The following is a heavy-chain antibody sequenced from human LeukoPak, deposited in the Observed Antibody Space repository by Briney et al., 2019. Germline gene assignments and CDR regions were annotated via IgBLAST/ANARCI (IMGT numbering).Heavy chain of an antibody. Sequence: SETLSLTCAVYGGSFSGYYWSWIRQPPGKGLEWIGEINHSGSTNYNPSLKSRATISVDTSKNQFSLKLSSVTAADTAVYYCARRSDCSSTSCYARFDYWGQGTLVTVSS. CDR3: ARRSDCSSTSCYARFDY. J-gene: IGHJ4*02. D-gene: IGHD2-2*01. V-gene: IGHV4-34*01. CDR2: INHSGST. CDR1: GGSFSGYY.